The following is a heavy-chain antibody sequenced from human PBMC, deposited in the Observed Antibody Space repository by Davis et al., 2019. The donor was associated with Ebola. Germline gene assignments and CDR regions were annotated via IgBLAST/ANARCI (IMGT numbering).Heavy chain of an antibody. Sequence: SVKVSCKASGGTFSSYAISWVRQAPGQGLEWMGRIIPILGIANYAQKFQGRVTMTRGTSTSTVYMELSSLRSEDTAVYYCARAVLRFLEWVYGMDVWGQGTTVTVSS. CDR3: ARAVLRFLEWVYGMDV. D-gene: IGHD3-3*01. J-gene: IGHJ6*02. CDR1: GGTFSSYA. V-gene: IGHV1-69*04. CDR2: IIPILGIA.